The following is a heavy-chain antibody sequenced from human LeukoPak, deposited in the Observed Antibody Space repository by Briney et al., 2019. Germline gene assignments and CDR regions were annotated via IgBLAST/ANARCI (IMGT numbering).Heavy chain of an antibody. D-gene: IGHD3-22*01. Sequence: GESLKISCKGSGYSFTTYRIGWVRQLPGKGLEWMGVISPGDSDTRYSPSFQGQVTISADKSISTAYLQWSSLKASDTAMYYCARHLDDSSGYYYRTMYYFDYWGQGTLVTVSS. V-gene: IGHV5-51*01. J-gene: IGHJ4*02. CDR2: ISPGDSDT. CDR3: ARHLDDSSGYYYRTMYYFDY. CDR1: GYSFTTYR.